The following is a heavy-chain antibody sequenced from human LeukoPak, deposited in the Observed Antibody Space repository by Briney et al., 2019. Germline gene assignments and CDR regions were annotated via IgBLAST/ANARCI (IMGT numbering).Heavy chain of an antibody. CDR2: ISGSGGST. J-gene: IGHJ3*02. CDR3: ARCHSENYYDSGDDAFDI. V-gene: IGHV3-23*01. D-gene: IGHD3-22*01. CDR1: GFIFSSYA. Sequence: PGGTLRLSCAASGFIFSSYAMNWVRQAPGKGLEWVSTISGSGGSTYYADSVKGRFTISRDNAKNSLYLQMNSLRAEDTAVYYCARCHSENYYDSGDDAFDIWGQGTMVTVSS.